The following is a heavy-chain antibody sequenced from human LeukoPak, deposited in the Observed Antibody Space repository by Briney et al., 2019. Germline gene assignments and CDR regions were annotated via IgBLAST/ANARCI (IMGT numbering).Heavy chain of an antibody. CDR2: INPNSGGT. Sequence: EASVKVSCKASGYTFTGYYMHWVRQAPGQGLEWMGWINPNSGGTNYAQKFQGWVTMTRDTSISTAYMELSRLRSDDTAVYYCARVECSSTSCYNVWFDPWGQGTLVSVSS. CDR3: ARVECSSTSCYNVWFDP. V-gene: IGHV1-2*04. CDR1: GYTFTGYY. D-gene: IGHD2-2*02. J-gene: IGHJ5*02.